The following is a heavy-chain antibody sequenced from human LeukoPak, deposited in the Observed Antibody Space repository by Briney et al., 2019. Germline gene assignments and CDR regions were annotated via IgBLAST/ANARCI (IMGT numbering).Heavy chain of an antibody. V-gene: IGHV3-48*02. CDR1: GFTFSSYN. D-gene: IGHD3-10*01. Sequence: GGSLRLSCAASGFTFSSYNMNWVRQAPGKGLEWVSYISISSTTIYYADSVKGRFTTSRDNAKNSLYLQMNSLRDEDTAVYYCARDRWFGESRYFDYWGQGTLVTVSS. CDR3: ARDRWFGESRYFDY. J-gene: IGHJ4*02. CDR2: ISISSTTI.